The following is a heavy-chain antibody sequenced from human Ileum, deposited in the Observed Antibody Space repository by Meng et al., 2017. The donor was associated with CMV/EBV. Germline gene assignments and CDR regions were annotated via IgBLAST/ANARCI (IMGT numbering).Heavy chain of an antibody. D-gene: IGHD3-10*01. J-gene: IGHJ4*02. Sequence: GESLKISCAASGFTFSSYWMTWVRQAPGKGLEWVANIKHDGSEKYYVDSMKGRLTIPRDNVERSLFLQMDSLRAEDTAVYYCVRGYSGAYWGQGTLVTVSS. V-gene: IGHV3-7*01. CDR3: VRGYSGAY. CDR2: IKHDGSEK. CDR1: GFTFSSYW.